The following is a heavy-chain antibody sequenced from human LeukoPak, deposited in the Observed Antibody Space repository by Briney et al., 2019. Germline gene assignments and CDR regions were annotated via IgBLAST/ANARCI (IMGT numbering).Heavy chain of an antibody. D-gene: IGHD5-18*01. V-gene: IGHV5-51*01. CDR3: ARLLQDTAMVSGNWFDP. Sequence: GESLKISCKGSGYSFTSYWIAWVRQMPGKGLEWMGIIYPGDSDTRYSPSFQGQVTISADKSISTAYLQWSSLKASDTAMYYCARLLQDTAMVSGNWFDPWGQGTLVTVSS. CDR2: IYPGDSDT. CDR1: GYSFTSYW. J-gene: IGHJ5*02.